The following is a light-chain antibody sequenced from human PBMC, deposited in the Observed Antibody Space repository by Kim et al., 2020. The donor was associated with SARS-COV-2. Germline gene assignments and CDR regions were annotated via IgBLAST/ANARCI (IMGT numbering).Light chain of an antibody. V-gene: IGKV1-39*01. J-gene: IGKJ4*01. Sequence: DIQMTQSPSSLSASVGDRVTIACRASQSISNYLNWYQQKPGKAPNLLIYAASSLQGGVPSRFSGSGSGTDFTLTISSLQPEDFATYYCQQSHTAPSLTFGGGTKL. CDR1: QSISNY. CDR3: QQSHTAPSLT. CDR2: AAS.